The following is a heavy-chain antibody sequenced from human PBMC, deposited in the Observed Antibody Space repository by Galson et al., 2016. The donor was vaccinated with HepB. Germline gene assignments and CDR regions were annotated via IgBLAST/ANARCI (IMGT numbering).Heavy chain of an antibody. V-gene: IGHV1-18*01. J-gene: IGHJ6*02. D-gene: IGHD6-19*01. CDR2: ISGNNGNT. CDR3: ARDSIFLVAGNYYGMDV. Sequence: SVKVSCKASGYTFNTYGIMWVRQAPGQGLEWMGWISGNNGNTNYAQKFQGRVTMTTDTSTTTAYMELRSLRPDDTAVYYCARDSIFLVAGNYYGMDVWGQGTTVIVSS. CDR1: GYTFNTYG.